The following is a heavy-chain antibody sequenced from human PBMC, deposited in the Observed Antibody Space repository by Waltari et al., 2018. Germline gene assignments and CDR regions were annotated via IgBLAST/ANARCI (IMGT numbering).Heavy chain of an antibody. D-gene: IGHD6-19*01. Sequence: QMQLQQSGPGLVRPSQTLSLPCTVSGGSISSPSYYWSWVRQPPGKGLEWLGYVYSSSSTYYNPSLMTRIDISKDTSTNQFSLRLTSMTAADTAVYYCARVTAVTGTGGMDVWGQGTTVIVS. CDR2: VYSSSST. J-gene: IGHJ6*02. CDR3: ARVTAVTGTGGMDV. CDR1: GGSISSPSYY. V-gene: IGHV4-30-4*01.